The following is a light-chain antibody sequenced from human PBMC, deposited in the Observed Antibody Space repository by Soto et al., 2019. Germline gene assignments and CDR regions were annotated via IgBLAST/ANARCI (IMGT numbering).Light chain of an antibody. CDR3: LQDYNYPWT. J-gene: IGKJ1*01. CDR1: QGIRND. CDR2: TAS. V-gene: IGKV1-6*01. Sequence: AIQMTQSPSSLSASVGDRVTITCRASQGIRNDLGWYQQKPGKAPKLLIYTASSLQSGVPSRFSGSGSGTDFTLTISSLQPEGFATYYCLQDYNYPWTFGQGTKVDIK.